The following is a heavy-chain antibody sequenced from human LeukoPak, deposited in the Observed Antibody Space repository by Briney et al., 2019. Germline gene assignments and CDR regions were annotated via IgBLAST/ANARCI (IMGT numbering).Heavy chain of an antibody. D-gene: IGHD6-19*01. CDR3: ARGTLYSGWSYYFDY. J-gene: IGHJ4*02. CDR1: GGSFSGYY. Sequence: KPSETLSLTCAVYGGSFSGYYWSWIRQPPGKGLEWIGEINHSGSTNYNPSLKSRVTISVDTSKNQFSLKLSSVTAADTAVYYCARGTLYSGWSYYFDYWGQGSQVTVSS. CDR2: INHSGST. V-gene: IGHV4-34*01.